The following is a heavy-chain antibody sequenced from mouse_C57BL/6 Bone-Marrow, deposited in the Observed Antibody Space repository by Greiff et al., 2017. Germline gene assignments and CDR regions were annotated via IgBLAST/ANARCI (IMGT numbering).Heavy chain of an antibody. J-gene: IGHJ3*01. CDR1: GYTFTSYW. V-gene: IGHV1-55*01. CDR2: IYPGSGST. D-gene: IGHD2-3*01. Sequence: QVQLQQPGAELVKPGASVKMSCKASGYTFTSYWITWVKQRPGQGLEWIGDIYPGSGSTNYNEKFKSKATLTVDTSSSTAYMQLSSLTSEDSAVYYCARRGAHDGYYGAYWGQGTLVTVSA. CDR3: ARRGAHDGYYGAY.